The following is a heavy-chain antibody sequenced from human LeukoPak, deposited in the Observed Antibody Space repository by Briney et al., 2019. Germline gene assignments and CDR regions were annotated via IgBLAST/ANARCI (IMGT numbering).Heavy chain of an antibody. Sequence: SVKVSCKASGGTFSSYAISWVRQAPGQGPEWMGGIIPIFGTANYAQKFQGRVTITADESTSTAYMELSSLRSEDTAVYYCARSTGTTRKYYYYYMDVWGKGTTVTISS. CDR1: GGTFSSYA. J-gene: IGHJ6*03. V-gene: IGHV1-69*13. CDR3: ARSTGTTRKYYYYYMDV. D-gene: IGHD1-1*01. CDR2: IIPIFGTA.